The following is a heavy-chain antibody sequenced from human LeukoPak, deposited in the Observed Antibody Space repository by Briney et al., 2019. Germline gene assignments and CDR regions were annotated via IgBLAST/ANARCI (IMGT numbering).Heavy chain of an antibody. J-gene: IGHJ5*02. CDR2: ISYDGSNK. CDR3: ARDVSRGGSYWGRGFDP. D-gene: IGHD1-26*01. V-gene: IGHV3-30-3*01. CDR1: GFTFSSYA. Sequence: GGSLRLSCAASGFTFSSYAMHWVRQAPGKGLEWVAVISYDGSNKYYADSVKGRFTISRDNSKNTLYLQMNSLRAEDTAVYYCARDVSRGGSYWGRGFDPWGQGTLVTVSS.